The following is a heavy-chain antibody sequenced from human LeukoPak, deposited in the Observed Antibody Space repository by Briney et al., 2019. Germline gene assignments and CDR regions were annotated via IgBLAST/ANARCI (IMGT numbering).Heavy chain of an antibody. CDR3: ARRLMTTHAFDI. CDR2: IYPGDSDT. D-gene: IGHD4-17*01. CDR1: GYSVTSFW. V-gene: IGHV5-51*01. J-gene: IGHJ3*02. Sequence: GESLKISCKGSGYSVTSFWIGWVRQVPGQGLGWMGIIYPGDSDTRYSPSFQGQVTISADKSISTAYLQWSSLKASDTAMYYCARRLMTTHAFDIWGQGTMVTVSS.